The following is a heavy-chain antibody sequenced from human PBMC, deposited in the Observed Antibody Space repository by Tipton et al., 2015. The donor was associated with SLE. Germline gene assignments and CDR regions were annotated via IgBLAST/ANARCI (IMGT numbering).Heavy chain of an antibody. V-gene: IGHV3-23*03. Sequence: SLRLSCAASGFTFSSYAMSWVRQAPGKGLEWISFIYSGYSTYYADSVKGRFTISRDNSKNTLYLQMNSLRAEDTAVYYCASAAAGFPFDYWGQGTLVTVSS. CDR1: GFTFSSYA. CDR3: ASAAAGFPFDY. D-gene: IGHD6-13*01. J-gene: IGHJ4*02. CDR2: IYSGYST.